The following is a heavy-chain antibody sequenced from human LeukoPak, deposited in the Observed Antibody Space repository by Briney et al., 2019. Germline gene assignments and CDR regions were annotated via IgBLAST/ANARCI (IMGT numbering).Heavy chain of an antibody. V-gene: IGHV3-23*01. CDR1: GFTFSNYA. Sequence: AGGSLRLSCTASGFTFSNYAMSWVRQAAGKGLEWVSGIGGSGASTYYADSVKGRFTISRDNSKKTMYLQMNSLGAEDTAVYYCAKDRVGNPYYYYMDVWGKGTTVTVSS. CDR3: AKDRVGNPYYYYMDV. D-gene: IGHD2-15*01. CDR2: IGGSGAST. J-gene: IGHJ6*03.